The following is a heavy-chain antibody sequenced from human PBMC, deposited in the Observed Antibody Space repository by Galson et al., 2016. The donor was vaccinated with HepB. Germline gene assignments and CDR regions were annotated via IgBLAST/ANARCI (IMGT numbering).Heavy chain of an antibody. CDR1: GDSFSPYY. D-gene: IGHD2-21*02. Sequence: SETLSLTCTVSGDSFSPYYWNWIRQSPGKGLEWIGYITYRGNSHYNSSLKSRLTMSVDTSRNQFSLKLSSVTAVDTAVYYCARNQVAVTGHWYFDFWGRGTLVTVSS. CDR3: ARNQVAVTGHWYFDF. V-gene: IGHV4-59*12. J-gene: IGHJ2*01. CDR2: ITYRGNS.